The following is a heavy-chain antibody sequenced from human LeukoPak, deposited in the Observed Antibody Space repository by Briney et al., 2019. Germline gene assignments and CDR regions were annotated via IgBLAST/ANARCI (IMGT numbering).Heavy chain of an antibody. CDR3: ARLYYDGWGGLDV. V-gene: IGHV4-39*01. CDR2: LYYTGRT. Sequence: SETLFLTCSASGGSISSASYYWGWIRQPPGKGLEWIGSLYYTGRTDYNPSLKSRVTISADTSKNQFSLRLSSVTAADTAVYYCARLYYDGWGGLDVWGQGTTVTVSS. J-gene: IGHJ6*02. D-gene: IGHD3-22*01. CDR1: GGSISSASYY.